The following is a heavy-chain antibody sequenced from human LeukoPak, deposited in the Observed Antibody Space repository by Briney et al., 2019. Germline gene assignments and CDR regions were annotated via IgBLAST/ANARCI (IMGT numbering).Heavy chain of an antibody. J-gene: IGHJ6*02. CDR2: IWYDGSDK. CDR1: GFTFNTYG. CDR3: ARVGCTGGSCLAYNYYAMDV. D-gene: IGHD2-15*01. Sequence: GGSLRLSCAASGFTFNTYGMNWVRQAPGKGLEWVAIIWYDGSDKYYAESVKGRFTISRDNSKNTMYLQVNSLRAEDTAVYYCARVGCTGGSCLAYNYYAMDVWGQGATVTVSS. V-gene: IGHV3-33*01.